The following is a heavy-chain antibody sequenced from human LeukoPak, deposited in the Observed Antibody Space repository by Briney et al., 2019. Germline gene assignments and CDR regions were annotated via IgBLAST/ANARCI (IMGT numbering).Heavy chain of an antibody. Sequence: GGSLRLSCAASGFTFSNYWMHWVRQAPGKGLVWVSRINSDGINTSYADSVKGRFTISRDNAKNTLNLQMNSLRAEDTAVYYCAKSLESTNYYYHMDVWGKGTTVTISS. CDR3: AKSLESTNYYYHMDV. CDR2: INSDGINT. CDR1: GFTFSNYW. J-gene: IGHJ6*03. V-gene: IGHV3-74*01. D-gene: IGHD2-2*01.